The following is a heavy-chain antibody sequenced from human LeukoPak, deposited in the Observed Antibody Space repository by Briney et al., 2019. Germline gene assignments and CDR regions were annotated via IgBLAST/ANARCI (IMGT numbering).Heavy chain of an antibody. CDR2: INPNSGGT. V-gene: IGHV1-2*02. J-gene: IGHJ4*02. CDR1: GYTFTGYY. Sequence: GASVKVSCKASGYTFTGYYMHWVRQAPGQGLEWMGWINPNSGGTNYAQKFQGRATMTRDTSISTAYMELSRLRSDDTAVYYCAREDYDSSGYLITDYWGQGTLVTVSS. D-gene: IGHD3-22*01. CDR3: AREDYDSSGYLITDY.